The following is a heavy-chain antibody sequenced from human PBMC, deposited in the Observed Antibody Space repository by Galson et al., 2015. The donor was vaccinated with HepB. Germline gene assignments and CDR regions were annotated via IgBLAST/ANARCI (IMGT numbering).Heavy chain of an antibody. CDR2: ISSSGSTI. J-gene: IGHJ6*02. CDR1: GFTFSSYD. Sequence: SLRLSCAASGFTFSSYDMNWVRQAPGKGLEWVSYISSSGSTIYYADSVKGRFTISRDNAKNSLYLQMNSLRAEDTAVYYCARVKGITIFGVVNYGMDVWGQGTTVTVSS. CDR3: ARVKGITIFGVVNYGMDV. V-gene: IGHV3-48*03. D-gene: IGHD3-3*01.